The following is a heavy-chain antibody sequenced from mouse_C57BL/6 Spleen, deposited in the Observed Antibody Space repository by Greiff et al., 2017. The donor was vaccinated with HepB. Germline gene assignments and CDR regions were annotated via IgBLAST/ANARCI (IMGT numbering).Heavy chain of an antibody. CDR1: GFTFSSYA. CDR2: ISDGGSYT. D-gene: IGHD2-1*01. CDR3: AREIYRYYYAMDY. Sequence: EVKLVESGGGLVKPGGSLKLSCAASGFTFSSYAMSWVRQTPEKRLEWVATISDGGSYTYYPDNVKGRFTISRDNAKNNLYLQMSQLKSEDTAMYYCAREIYRYYYAMDYWGQGTSVTVSS. J-gene: IGHJ4*01. V-gene: IGHV5-4*01.